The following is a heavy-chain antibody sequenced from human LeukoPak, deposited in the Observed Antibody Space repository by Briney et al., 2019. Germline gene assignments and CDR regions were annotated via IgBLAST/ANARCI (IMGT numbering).Heavy chain of an antibody. CDR2: IKSKTDGGTT. CDR1: GFTFSNAW. D-gene: IGHD6-19*01. J-gene: IGHJ4*02. CDR3: TTDPPTYSSGWYGSIVSPRGY. V-gene: IGHV3-15*01. Sequence: GGSLRLSYAASGFTFSNAWMSWVRQAPGKGLEWVGRIKSKTDGGTTDYAAPVRGRFTISRDDSKNTLYLQMNSLKTEDTAVYYCTTDPPTYSSGWYGSIVSPRGYWGQGTLVTVSS.